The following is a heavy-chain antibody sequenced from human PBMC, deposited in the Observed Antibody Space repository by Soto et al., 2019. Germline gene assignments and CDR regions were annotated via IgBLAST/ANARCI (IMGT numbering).Heavy chain of an antibody. CDR3: ARPQYCTNGVCLDYFDY. V-gene: IGHV1-18*01. J-gene: IGHJ4*02. CDR2: ISAYNGNT. Sequence: GSVKVSCKASGYTFTSYGISWVRQAPGQGLEWMGWISAYNGNTNYAQKLQGRVTMTTDTSTSTAYMELRSLRSDDTAVYYCARPQYCTNGVCLDYFDYWGQGTLVTVSS. D-gene: IGHD2-8*01. CDR1: GYTFTSYG.